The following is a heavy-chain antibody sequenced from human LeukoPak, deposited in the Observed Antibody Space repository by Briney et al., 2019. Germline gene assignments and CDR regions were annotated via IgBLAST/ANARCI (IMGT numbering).Heavy chain of an antibody. CDR1: GFTFSSYA. CDR3: ARYTFRAVDI. D-gene: IGHD5-12*01. Sequence: GGSLRLSCAASGFTFSSYAMSWVRQSPGKGLEWLSNIYRDGNTYYADSVNGRFSISRDDYKNTLYLEMNSLRAEDTALYYCARYTFRAVDIWGQGSMVTVSS. J-gene: IGHJ3*02. CDR2: IYRDGNT. V-gene: IGHV3-23*01.